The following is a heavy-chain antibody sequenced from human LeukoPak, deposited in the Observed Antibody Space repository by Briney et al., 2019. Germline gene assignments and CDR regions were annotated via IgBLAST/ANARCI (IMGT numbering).Heavy chain of an antibody. CDR1: GLTFSTYW. D-gene: IGHD3-9*01. CDR2: IRQDGSEK. V-gene: IGHV3-7*03. CDR3: ARSYNVLTAFDY. Sequence: GGSLRLSCAVSGLTFSTYWMSWVRQAPAKGLEWVANIRQDGSEKYYVDSVKGRFTISRDNADNSLYLQMNSLKPEDTAVYYCARSYNVLTAFDYWGQGTLVTVSS. J-gene: IGHJ4*02.